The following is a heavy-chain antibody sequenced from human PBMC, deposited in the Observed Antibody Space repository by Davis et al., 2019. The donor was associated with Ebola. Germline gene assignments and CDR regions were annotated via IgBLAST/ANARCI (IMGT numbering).Heavy chain of an antibody. D-gene: IGHD2-2*02. Sequence: ASVKVSCKASGYTFTGYYMHWVRQAPGQGLEWMGWINPNSGGTNYAQKFQGRVTMTRDTSISTAYMELSRLRSDDTAVYYCARGERYCSSTSCYNYFDYWGQGTLVTVSS. CDR1: GYTFTGYY. CDR2: INPNSGGT. CDR3: ARGERYCSSTSCYNYFDY. V-gene: IGHV1-2*02. J-gene: IGHJ4*02.